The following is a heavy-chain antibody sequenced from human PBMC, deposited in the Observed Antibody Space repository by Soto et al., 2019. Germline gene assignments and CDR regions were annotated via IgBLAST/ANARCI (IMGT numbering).Heavy chain of an antibody. J-gene: IGHJ6*02. V-gene: IGHV4-30-2*01. Sequence: SETLSLTCAVSGGSISSGGYSWSWIRQPPGKGLEWIGYIYHSGSTYYNPSLKSRVTISVDRSKNQFSLKLSSVTAADTAVYYCARLLTTVTTFLTDYYYGMDVWGQGTTVTVSS. CDR1: GGSISSGGYS. CDR2: IYHSGST. CDR3: ARLLTTVTTFLTDYYYGMDV. D-gene: IGHD4-17*01.